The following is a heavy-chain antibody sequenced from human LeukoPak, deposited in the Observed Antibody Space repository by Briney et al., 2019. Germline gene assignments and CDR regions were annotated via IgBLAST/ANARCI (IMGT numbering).Heavy chain of an antibody. CDR3: AKTLYSSSSGGIDY. CDR2: ISGSGAST. Sequence: GGSLRLSCAASGFTFSSYAMSWVRQAPGKGLEWVSAISGSGASTYYADSVKGRFTISRENSNNTLYLQMNSLRAEDTAVYYCAKTLYSSSSGGIDYWGQGTLVTVSS. V-gene: IGHV3-23*01. D-gene: IGHD6-6*01. CDR1: GFTFSSYA. J-gene: IGHJ4*02.